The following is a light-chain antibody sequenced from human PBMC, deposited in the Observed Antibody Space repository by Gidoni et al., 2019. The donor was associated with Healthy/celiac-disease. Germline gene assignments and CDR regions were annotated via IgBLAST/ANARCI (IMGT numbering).Light chain of an antibody. CDR3: QQYNNWPPFT. J-gene: IGKJ3*01. V-gene: IGKV3-15*01. CDR1: QSVSSN. Sequence: EIVMPQSPATLSVSPGERGTLSCRASQSVSSNLAWYQQKPGQAPRLLIYCASTRAPGIPARFSGSGSGTEFTLTISSLQSEDFAFYYCQQYNNWPPFTFGPXTKVDIK. CDR2: CAS.